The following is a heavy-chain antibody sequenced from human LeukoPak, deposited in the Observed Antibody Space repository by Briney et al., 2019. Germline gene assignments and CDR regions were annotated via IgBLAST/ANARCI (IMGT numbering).Heavy chain of an antibody. D-gene: IGHD3-10*01. CDR1: GGSFSGYY. CDR2: INHSGST. J-gene: IGHJ4*02. Sequence: SETLSLTCAVYGGSFSGYYWSWIRQLPGKGLEWIGEINHSGSTNYNPSLKSRVTISVDTSKNQFSLKLSSVTAADTAVYYCARSRDYYGSGSYYGYWGQGTLVTVSS. CDR3: ARSRDYYGSGSYYGY. V-gene: IGHV4-34*01.